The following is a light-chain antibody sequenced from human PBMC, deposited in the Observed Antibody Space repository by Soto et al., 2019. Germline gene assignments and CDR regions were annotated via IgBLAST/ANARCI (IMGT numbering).Light chain of an antibody. J-gene: IGKJ1*01. CDR1: QSLRSD. Sequence: DIQMTQSPSSLSASVGDRVTITCRASQSLRSDLNWYQQRPGKAPKLLIYTTSNLESGVPSRFSGSGSGTDFTLTISNLQPEDFATYFCQQGFSRPRTFGLGTTVEVK. CDR2: TTS. CDR3: QQGFSRPRT. V-gene: IGKV1-39*01.